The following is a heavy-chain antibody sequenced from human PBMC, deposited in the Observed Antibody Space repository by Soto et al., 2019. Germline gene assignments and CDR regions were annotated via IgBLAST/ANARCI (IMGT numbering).Heavy chain of an antibody. CDR3: ARILTATGGHFDS. CDR1: GFSLTTSGVG. D-gene: IGHD2-8*02. CDR2: IFWDDDK. Sequence: GPTLVNPTQLLTLTSSFSGFSLTTSGVGVGWVRPSPEKTLEWLALIFWDDDKRYSPSLRSRLTIAKDTSKNQVVLTLTNVEPVDTATYYCARILTATGGHFDSWGQGALVTVSS. J-gene: IGHJ4*02. V-gene: IGHV2-5*02.